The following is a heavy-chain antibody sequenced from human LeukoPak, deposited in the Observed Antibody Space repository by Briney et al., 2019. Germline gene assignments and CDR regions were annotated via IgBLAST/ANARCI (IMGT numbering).Heavy chain of an antibody. Sequence: GGSLRLSCAASGFTFSTYGMHWVRQAPGKGLEWVALIWYDGSNKYYADSVKGRFTISRDNSKNTLYLQMNSLRAEDTAVYYCARDGSGSYCDYWGQGTLVTVSS. J-gene: IGHJ4*02. CDR1: GFTFSTYG. CDR2: IWYDGSNK. CDR3: ARDGSGSYCDY. V-gene: IGHV3-33*01. D-gene: IGHD1-26*01.